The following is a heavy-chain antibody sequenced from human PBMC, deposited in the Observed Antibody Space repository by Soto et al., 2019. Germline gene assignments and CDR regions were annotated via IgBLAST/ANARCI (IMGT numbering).Heavy chain of an antibody. V-gene: IGHV3-9*01. D-gene: IGHD6-19*01. J-gene: IGHJ4*02. Sequence: EVQLVESGGGLVQPGRSLRLSCAASGFTFDDYAMHWVRQAPGKGLEWVSGISWNSGSIGYADFVKGRFTISRDNAKNSLYLQMNSLRAEDTALYYCAKALSSGSTDFDYWGQGTLVTVSS. CDR2: ISWNSGSI. CDR3: AKALSSGSTDFDY. CDR1: GFTFDDYA.